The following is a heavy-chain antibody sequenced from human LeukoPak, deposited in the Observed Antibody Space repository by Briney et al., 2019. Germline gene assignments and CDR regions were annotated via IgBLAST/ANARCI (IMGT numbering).Heavy chain of an antibody. Sequence: SVKVSCKASGGTFSSYAISWVRRAPGQGLEWMGGIIPIFGTANYAQKFQGRVTITADESTSTAYMELSSLRSEDTAVYYCARGHGDWVYFDYWGQGTLVTVSS. J-gene: IGHJ4*02. V-gene: IGHV1-69*13. CDR2: IIPIFGTA. CDR1: GGTFSSYA. D-gene: IGHD4-17*01. CDR3: ARGHGDWVYFDY.